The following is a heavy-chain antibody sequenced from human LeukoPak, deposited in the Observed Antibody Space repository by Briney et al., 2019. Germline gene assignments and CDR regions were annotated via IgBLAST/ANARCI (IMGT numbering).Heavy chain of an antibody. V-gene: IGHV4-39*07. CDR3: ARSTTLNEGAFDI. CDR1: GGSISSSSYY. J-gene: IGHJ3*02. CDR2: IYYSGST. D-gene: IGHD2/OR15-2a*01. Sequence: SETLSLTCTVSGGSISSSSYYWGWIRQPPGKGLGWIGSIYYSGSTYYNPSLKSRVTISVDTSKNQFSLKLSSVTAADTAVYYCARSTTLNEGAFDIWGQRTMVTVSS.